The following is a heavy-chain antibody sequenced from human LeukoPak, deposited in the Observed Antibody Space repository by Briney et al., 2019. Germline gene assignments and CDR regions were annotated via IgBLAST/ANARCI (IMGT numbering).Heavy chain of an antibody. Sequence: GSSVKLSCKASGGTFSSYAISWVRQAPGQGLEWMGGIIPIFGTANYAQKFQGRVTITTDESTSTAYMELSSLRSEDTAVYYCARIAARLQNWFDPWGQGTLVTVSS. CDR1: GGTFSSYA. V-gene: IGHV1-69*05. CDR2: IIPIFGTA. J-gene: IGHJ5*02. D-gene: IGHD6-6*01. CDR3: ARIAARLQNWFDP.